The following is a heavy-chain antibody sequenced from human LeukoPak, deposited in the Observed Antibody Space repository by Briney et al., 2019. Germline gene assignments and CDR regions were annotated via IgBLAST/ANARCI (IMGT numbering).Heavy chain of an antibody. Sequence: GESLKISCKGSGYSFTSYWIGWVRQMPGKGLEWMGIIYPGDSDTRYSPSFQGQVTISADKSISTAYLQWSSLKASDTALYYCARHPTEDTAMVRIDYWGQGTLVTVSS. J-gene: IGHJ4*02. CDR1: GYSFTSYW. D-gene: IGHD5-18*01. CDR3: ARHPTEDTAMVRIDY. CDR2: IYPGDSDT. V-gene: IGHV5-51*01.